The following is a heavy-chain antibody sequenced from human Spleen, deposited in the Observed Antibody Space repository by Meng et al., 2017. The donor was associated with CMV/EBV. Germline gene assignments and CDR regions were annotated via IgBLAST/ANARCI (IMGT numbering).Heavy chain of an antibody. CDR3: ATTVTTAFDY. Sequence: QVQLQESGPGLVKPSETLSLTCAVYGGSFSGYYWSWIRQPPGKGLEWIGEINHSGSTNYNPSLKSRVTISVDTSKNQFSLKLSSVTAADTAVYYCATTVTTAFDYWGQGTLVTVSS. CDR1: GGSFSGYY. J-gene: IGHJ4*02. CDR2: INHSGST. V-gene: IGHV4-34*01. D-gene: IGHD4-11*01.